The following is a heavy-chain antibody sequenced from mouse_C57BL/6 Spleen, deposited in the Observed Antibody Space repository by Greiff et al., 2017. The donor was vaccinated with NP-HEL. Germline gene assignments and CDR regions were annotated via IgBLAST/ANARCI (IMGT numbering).Heavy chain of an antibody. V-gene: IGHV1-59*01. D-gene: IGHD1-1*01. CDR3: ARNDCSSPFAD. CDR2: IDPSDSHT. Sequence: QVQLQQPGAELVRPGTSVKLSCKASGYTFTSYWMHWVKQRPGQGLEWIGVIDPSDSHTNYNEKFKGKATLTVDKSSSTAYMQLSSLTSEDSAVYYCARNDCSSPFADWGKGTLVTVSA. J-gene: IGHJ3*01. CDR1: GYTFTSYW.